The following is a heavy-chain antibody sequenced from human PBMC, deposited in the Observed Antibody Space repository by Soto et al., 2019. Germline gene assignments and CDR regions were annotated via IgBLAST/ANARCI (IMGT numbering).Heavy chain of an antibody. CDR2: IYYSGRT. D-gene: IGHD3-16*01. CDR1: GGFISSSGYY. Sequence: QLQLQESGPGLVKPSETLSLTCTVSGGFISSSGYYWGWIRQPPGKGLEWIGSIYYSGRTYYNPSLKRRVTISVDTSKTQYSLKLRSVTAADTAVYYCARHRVGDDYDMYHYYGLDVWGQGTTVTVSS. J-gene: IGHJ6*02. CDR3: ARHRVGDDYDMYHYYGLDV. V-gene: IGHV4-39*01.